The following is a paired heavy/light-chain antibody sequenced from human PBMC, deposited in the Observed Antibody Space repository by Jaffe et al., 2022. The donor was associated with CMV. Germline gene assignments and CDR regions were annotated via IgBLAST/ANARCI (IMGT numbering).Heavy chain of an antibody. CDR3: TRENYYDSSGYPMEVGNEGAFDI. J-gene: IGHJ3*02. CDR1: GFTFGDYA. Sequence: EVQLVESGGGLVKPGRSLRLSCTASGFTFGDYAMSWFRQAPGKGLEWVGFIRSKAYGGTTEYAASVKGRFTISRDDSKSIAYLQMNSLKTEDTAVYYCTRENYYDSSGYPMEVGNEGAFDIWGQGTMVTVSS. V-gene: IGHV3-49*05. D-gene: IGHD3-22*01. CDR2: IRSKAYGGTT.
Light chain of an antibody. Sequence: SYVLTQPPSVSVAPGKTARITCGGNNIGSKSVHWYQQKPGQAPVLVIYYDSDRPSGIPERFSGSNSGNTATLTISRVEAGDEADYYCQVWDSSSDPYVVFGGGTKLTVL. CDR2: YDS. J-gene: IGLJ2*01. V-gene: IGLV3-21*04. CDR1: NIGSKS. CDR3: QVWDSSSDPYVV.